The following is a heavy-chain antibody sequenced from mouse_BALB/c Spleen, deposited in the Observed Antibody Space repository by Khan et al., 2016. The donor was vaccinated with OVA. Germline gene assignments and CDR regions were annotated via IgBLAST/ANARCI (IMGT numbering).Heavy chain of an antibody. Sequence: EVQLQESGPGLVKPSQSLSLTCTVTGYSITSDYAWNWIRQFPGNKLEWMGYISYSDTTTSNPSLKSRISITRDTSKHPFFLHLNSVTTEDTATYYWASELGRYYAMDYWGQGTSVTVSS. CDR2: ISYSDTT. D-gene: IGHD4-1*01. CDR3: ASELGRYYAMDY. V-gene: IGHV3-2*02. J-gene: IGHJ4*01. CDR1: GYSITSDYA.